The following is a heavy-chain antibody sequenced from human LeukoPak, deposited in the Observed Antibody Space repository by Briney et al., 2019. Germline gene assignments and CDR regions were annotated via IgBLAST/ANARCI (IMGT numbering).Heavy chain of an antibody. Sequence: SETLSLTCGVYGGSFSDYYWSWIRQPPGKGLEWIGEINHGGYTNYNPSLKSRVTISFDTSKNQVSLRVSSVTAADTAVYYCARSLQYSGYDLGAFDIWGQGTMVTVSS. D-gene: IGHD5-12*01. CDR1: GGSFSDYY. CDR3: ARSLQYSGYDLGAFDI. CDR2: INHGGYT. V-gene: IGHV4-34*01. J-gene: IGHJ3*02.